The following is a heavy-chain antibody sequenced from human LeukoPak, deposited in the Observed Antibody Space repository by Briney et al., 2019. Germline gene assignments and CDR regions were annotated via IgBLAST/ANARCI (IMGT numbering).Heavy chain of an antibody. CDR3: ARDVIVVDDAFDI. J-gene: IGHJ3*02. CDR2: TYYRSRWHN. Sequence: SQTLSLTCAISGDSVSSNSAAWSWLRHSPSRGLEWMGRTYYRSRWHNDYAVSVKSRITLIPDTSKNQFSLQLNSVPAEDTAVYYCARDVIVVDDAFDIWGQGTVVSVSS. CDR1: GDSVSSNSAA. V-gene: IGHV6-1*01. D-gene: IGHD3-22*01.